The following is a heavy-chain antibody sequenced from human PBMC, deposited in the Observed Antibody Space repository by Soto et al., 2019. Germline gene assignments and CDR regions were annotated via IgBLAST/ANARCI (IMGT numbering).Heavy chain of an antibody. D-gene: IGHD5-12*01. CDR3: VQGRYPTMATPLDH. CDR1: GFTFDNCG. CDR2: ISWDSGTI. V-gene: IGHV3-9*01. Sequence: GGSLRLSCAASGFTFDNCGMHWVRQAPGKGLEWVSGISWDSGTIGYADSVKARFSISRDDAKNSLYLQMNSLRGEDTALYYCVQGRYPTMATPLDHWGQGTQVTVSS. J-gene: IGHJ5*02.